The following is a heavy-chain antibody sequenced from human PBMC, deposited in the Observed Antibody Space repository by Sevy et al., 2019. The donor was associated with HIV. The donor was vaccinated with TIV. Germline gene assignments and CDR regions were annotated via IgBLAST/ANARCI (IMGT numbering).Heavy chain of an antibody. CDR2: ISNDGSNK. V-gene: IGHV3-30-3*01. J-gene: IGHJ4*02. Sequence: GGSLRLSCAASGFTFSNIAIHWVRQAPGKGLEWVSVISNDGSNKDYADSVKGRFTVSRDNSKNTVFLQLDSLRAEDTAVYYCARGSHLITFGGLIVVDGIDYWGQGTLVTVSS. D-gene: IGHD3-16*02. CDR1: GFTFSNIA. CDR3: ARGSHLITFGGLIVVDGIDY.